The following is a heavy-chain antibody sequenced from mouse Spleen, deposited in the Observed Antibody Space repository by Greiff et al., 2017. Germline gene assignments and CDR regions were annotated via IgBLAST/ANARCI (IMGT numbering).Heavy chain of an antibody. V-gene: IGHV1-15*01. J-gene: IGHJ4*01. CDR3: TRSRVITTAAMDY. D-gene: IGHD1-1*01. CDR2: IDPETGGT. CDR1: GYTFTDYE. Sequence: VQLQESGAELVRPGASVTLSCKASGYTFTDYEMHWVKQTPVHGLEWIGAIDPETGGTAYNQKFKGKATLTADKSSSTAYMELRSLTSEDSAVYYCTRSRVITTAAMDYWGQGTSVTVSS.